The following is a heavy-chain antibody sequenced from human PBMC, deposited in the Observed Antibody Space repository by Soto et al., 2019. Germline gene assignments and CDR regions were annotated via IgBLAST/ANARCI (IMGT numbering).Heavy chain of an antibody. CDR2: INHSGST. CDR3: ARRTVTMICVDY. CDR1: GGSFSGYY. Sequence: QVQLQQWGAGLLKPSETLSLTCAVYGGSFSGYYWSWIRQPPGKGLEWIGEINHSGSTNYNPSLKSRVTISVDTSKNQFSLKLSSVTAADTAVYYCARRTVTMICVDYWGQGTLVTVSS. D-gene: IGHD4-17*01. J-gene: IGHJ4*02. V-gene: IGHV4-34*01.